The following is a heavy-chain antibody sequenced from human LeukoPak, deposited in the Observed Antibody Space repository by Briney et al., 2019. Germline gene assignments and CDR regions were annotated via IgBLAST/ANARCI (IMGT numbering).Heavy chain of an antibody. V-gene: IGHV3-21*01. D-gene: IGHD2-2*01. CDR3: ARDQEDIVVVPAARAYYYYMDV. CDR2: ISSSSSYI. J-gene: IGHJ6*03. Sequence: AGGSLRLSCAASGFTFSSYSMNWVRQAPGKGLEWVSSISSSSSYIYYADSVKGRFTISRDNAKNSLYLQMSSLRAEDTAVYYCARDQEDIVVVPAARAYYYYMDVWGKGTTVTVSS. CDR1: GFTFSSYS.